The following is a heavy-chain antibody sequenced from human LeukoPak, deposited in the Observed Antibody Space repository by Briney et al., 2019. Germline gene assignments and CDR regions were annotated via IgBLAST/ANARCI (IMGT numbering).Heavy chain of an antibody. CDR2: INPSSGGT. CDR1: GYSFTDYY. J-gene: IGHJ5*02. Sequence: EASVKVSCKTSGYSFTDYYMHWARQAPGQGLEWMGWINPSSGGTSSAQKFQGRVTMTRDTSITTVYMEVRWLTSDDTAVYYCARADRLHGGPYLIGPWGQGTLVTVSS. CDR3: ARADRLHGGPYLIGP. V-gene: IGHV1-2*02. D-gene: IGHD2-21*01.